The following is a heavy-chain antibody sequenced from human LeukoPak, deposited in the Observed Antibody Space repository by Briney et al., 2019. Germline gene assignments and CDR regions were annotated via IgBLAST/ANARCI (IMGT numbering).Heavy chain of an antibody. Sequence: GGSLRLSCAASGFTFSSYAMSWVRQAPGKGLEWVSGISWNSGSIGYADSVKGRFTISRDNAKNSLYLQMNSLRAEDTALYYCAKDMFPWKNYYGMDVWGQGTTVTVSS. V-gene: IGHV3-9*01. J-gene: IGHJ6*02. D-gene: IGHD1-1*01. CDR3: AKDMFPWKNYYGMDV. CDR2: ISWNSGSI. CDR1: GFTFSSYA.